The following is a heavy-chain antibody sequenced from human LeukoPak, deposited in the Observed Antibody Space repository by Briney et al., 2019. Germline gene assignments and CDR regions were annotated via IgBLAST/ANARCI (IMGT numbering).Heavy chain of an antibody. V-gene: IGHV3-53*01. CDR1: GFTVSSNY. D-gene: IGHD3-3*01. CDR3: ARARGLWSGSGYMDV. Sequence: GGSLRLSCAASGFTVSSNYMSWVREAPGKGLEGVSVIYSGGSTYYADSVKGRFTIARDNSKNTLYLQMNSLRAEDTAVYYCARARGLWSGSGYMDVWGKGTTVTVSS. CDR2: IYSGGST. J-gene: IGHJ6*03.